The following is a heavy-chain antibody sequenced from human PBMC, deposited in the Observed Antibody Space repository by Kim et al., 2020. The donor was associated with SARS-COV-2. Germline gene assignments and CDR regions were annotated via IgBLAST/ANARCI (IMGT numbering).Heavy chain of an antibody. CDR3: ARDDGRAVAGTGPFDY. Sequence: GGSLRLSCAASGFTFSSYAMHWVRQAPGKGLEWVAVISYDGSNKYYADSVKGRFTISRDNSKNTLYLQMNSLRAEDTAVYYCARDDGRAVAGTGPFDYWGQGTLVTVSS. CDR2: ISYDGSNK. D-gene: IGHD6-19*01. CDR1: GFTFSSYA. V-gene: IGHV3-30*04. J-gene: IGHJ4*02.